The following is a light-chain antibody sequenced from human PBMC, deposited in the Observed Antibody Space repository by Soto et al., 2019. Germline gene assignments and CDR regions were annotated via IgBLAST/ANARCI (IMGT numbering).Light chain of an antibody. CDR3: QSYDSSVRRV. Sequence: QSVLTQPPSVSGAPGQRVTISCTGSSSNIGAGYDVHWYQQLPGTAPKLLIYDNSNRPSGVPDRFSGSKSGTTASLAITWLQAEDEADYYCQSYDSSVRRVFGGGTKLTVL. J-gene: IGLJ2*01. CDR1: SSNIGAGYD. CDR2: DNS. V-gene: IGLV1-40*01.